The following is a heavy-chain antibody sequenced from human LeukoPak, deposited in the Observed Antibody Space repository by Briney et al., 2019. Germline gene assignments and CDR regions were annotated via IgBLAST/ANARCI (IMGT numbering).Heavy chain of an antibody. CDR3: ASDGYNYFEF. V-gene: IGHV3-53*01. CDR1: GFTINY. Sequence: GGSLRLSCAASGFTINYMSWVRQAPGQGLLFISLIFSDGSTTFYADSVNARFTISRYNSKNTFYLQMNPLRPEDTAVYYCASDGYNYFEFWGQGTLVTVSS. D-gene: IGHD5-24*01. CDR2: IFSDGSTT. J-gene: IGHJ4*02.